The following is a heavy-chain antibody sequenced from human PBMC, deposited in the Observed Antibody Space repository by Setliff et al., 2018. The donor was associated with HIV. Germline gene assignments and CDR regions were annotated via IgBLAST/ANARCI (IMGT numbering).Heavy chain of an antibody. D-gene: IGHD3-10*01. V-gene: IGHV3-30-3*01. CDR2: TSLDGSNR. J-gene: IGHJ6*02. CDR3: ARRETGVLYFGTFYYYGMDV. Sequence: PGGSLRLSCAASGFSLSGYAMHWVRQAPGKGLEWMAVTSLDGSNRYYADSVKGRFTISRDNAKNSLYMQMNSLRAEDTAVYYCARRETGVLYFGTFYYYGMDVWGQGTTVTVSS. CDR1: GFSLSGYA.